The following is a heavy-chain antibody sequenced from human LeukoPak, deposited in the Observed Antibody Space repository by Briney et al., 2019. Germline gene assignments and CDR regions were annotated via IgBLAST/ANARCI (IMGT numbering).Heavy chain of an antibody. D-gene: IGHD3-22*01. CDR3: ARDLGGVAGPSSGYNWFDP. CDR1: GYTFTSYY. CDR2: INPSGGST. J-gene: IGHJ5*02. Sequence: ASVKVSCKASGYTFTSYYMHWVRQAPGQGLEWMGIINPSGGSTSYAQKFQGRVTMTRDMSTSTVYMELSSLRSEDTAVYYCARDLGGVAGPSSGYNWFDPWGQGTLVTVSS. V-gene: IGHV1-46*01.